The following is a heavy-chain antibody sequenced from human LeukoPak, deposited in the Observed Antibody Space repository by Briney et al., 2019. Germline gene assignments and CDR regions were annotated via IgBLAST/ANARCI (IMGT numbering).Heavy chain of an antibody. CDR2: INHSGST. CDR3: ARVRYSSRFDP. V-gene: IGHV4-34*01. CDR1: GGSFSGYY. D-gene: IGHD6-13*01. Sequence: PSETLSLTCAVYGGSFSGYYWSWIRQPPGKGLEWIGEINHSGSTTYNPSLKSRVTISVDTSKNQFSLKLSSVTAADTAVYYCARVRYSSRFDPWGQGTLVTVSS. J-gene: IGHJ5*02.